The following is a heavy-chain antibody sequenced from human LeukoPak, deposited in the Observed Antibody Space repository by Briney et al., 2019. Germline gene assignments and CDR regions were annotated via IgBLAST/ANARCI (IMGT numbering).Heavy chain of an antibody. CDR2: ISYDGSNK. J-gene: IGHJ6*02. D-gene: IGHD3-3*01. CDR3: LGVWSGYYTGYYYYYGMDV. V-gene: IGHV3-30*03. Sequence: PGGSLRLSCAASGFTFSSYGMHWVRQAPGKGLEWVAVISYDGSNKYYADSVKGRFTISRDNSKNTLYLQMNSLRAEDMAVYYCLGVWSGYYTGYYYYYGMDVWGQGTTVTVSS. CDR1: GFTFSSYG.